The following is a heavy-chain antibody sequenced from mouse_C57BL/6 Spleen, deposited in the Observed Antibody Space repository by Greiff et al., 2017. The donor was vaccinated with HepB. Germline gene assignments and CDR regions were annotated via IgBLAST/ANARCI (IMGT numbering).Heavy chain of an antibody. CDR1: GYSITSGYY. CDR2: ISYDGSN. Sequence: VQLQQSGPGLVKPSQSLSLTCSVTGYSITSGYYWNWIRQFPGNKLEWMGYISYDGSNNYNPSLKNRISITRDTSKNQFFLKLNSVTTEDTATYYCASKLGYFDYWGQGTTLTVSS. CDR3: ASKLGYFDY. V-gene: IGHV3-6*01. J-gene: IGHJ2*01. D-gene: IGHD4-1*01.